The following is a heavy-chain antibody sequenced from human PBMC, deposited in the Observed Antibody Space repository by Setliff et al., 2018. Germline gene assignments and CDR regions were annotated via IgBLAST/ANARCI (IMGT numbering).Heavy chain of an antibody. D-gene: IGHD6-19*01. J-gene: IGHJ6*03. V-gene: IGHV4-39*07. CDR3: AREQWLDPPGYYYMDV. Sequence: SETLSLTCTVSGGSISTSSHHWVWIRQSPGKGLEWIGTIYSSGTTYYNLSLKSRVTMSIDTSKNQFSLKLNSVTAADMAVYYCAREQWLDPPGYYYMDVWAKGTTVTVSS. CDR1: GGSISTSSHH. CDR2: IYSSGTT.